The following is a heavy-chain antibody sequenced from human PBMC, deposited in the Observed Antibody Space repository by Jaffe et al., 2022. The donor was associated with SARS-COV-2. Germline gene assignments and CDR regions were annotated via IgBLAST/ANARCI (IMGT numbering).Heavy chain of an antibody. D-gene: IGHD1-26*01. CDR3: ARGVGVGRDYFDY. Sequence: QVQLQESGPGLVEPSQTLSLTCTVSGGSISGDTYYCNWIRQPAGKGLEWIGRTYTSGSTNYNPSLKSRVTISADTSKNQFSLKVKSVTAADTAVYYCARGVGVGRDYFDYWGQGTLVTVSS. CDR1: GGSISGDTYY. V-gene: IGHV4-61*02. J-gene: IGHJ4*02. CDR2: TYTSGST.